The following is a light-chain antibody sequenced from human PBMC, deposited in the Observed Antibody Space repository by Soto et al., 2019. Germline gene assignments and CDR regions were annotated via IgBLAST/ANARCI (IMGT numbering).Light chain of an antibody. J-gene: IGLJ2*01. V-gene: IGLV1-44*01. CDR2: SNN. Sequence: QLVLTQPPSASGTPGQRVTISCSGSSSNIGSNTVNWYQQLPGTAPKLLSYSNNQRPSGVPDRFSGSKSGTSASLAISGLQSEDEADYYCAAWDDSLNDVVFGGGTKLTVL. CDR1: SSNIGSNT. CDR3: AAWDDSLNDVV.